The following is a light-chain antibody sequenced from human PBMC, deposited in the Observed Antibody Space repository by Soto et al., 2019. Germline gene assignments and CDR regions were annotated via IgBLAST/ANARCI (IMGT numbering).Light chain of an antibody. V-gene: IGKV3-20*01. Sequence: EIVMTQSPATLSMSPGDRATLSCRASQSVSINYLARYQQKPGQAPRLLIYGASNRATGIPDRFSGSGSGTEFTLTIRRLEPEDFAVYYCQQYGSSGTFGQGTKVDIK. J-gene: IGKJ1*01. CDR3: QQYGSSGT. CDR2: GAS. CDR1: QSVSINY.